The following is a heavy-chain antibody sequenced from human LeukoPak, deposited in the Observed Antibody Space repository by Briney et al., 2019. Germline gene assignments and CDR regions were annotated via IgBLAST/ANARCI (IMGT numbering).Heavy chain of an antibody. V-gene: IGHV1-18*01. CDR2: ISAYNGNT. CDR3: ARVEVECSSTSCYRFDP. CDR1: GYTFTSYG. Sequence: ASVKVSCKASGYTFTSYGISWGRQAPGPGLEWMGWISAYNGNTNYAQKLQGRVTMTTDTSTSTAYMELRSLRSDDTAVYYCARVEVECSSTSCYRFDPWGQGTLVTVSS. J-gene: IGHJ5*02. D-gene: IGHD2-2*01.